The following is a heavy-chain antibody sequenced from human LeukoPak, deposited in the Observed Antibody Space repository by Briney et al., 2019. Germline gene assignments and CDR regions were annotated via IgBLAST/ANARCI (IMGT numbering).Heavy chain of an antibody. J-gene: IGHJ6*02. Sequence: KPSETLSLTCTVSGGSVSSGSYYWSWIRQPPGTRLEWIGYVYNSGTTNYNPSFRSRLTMSVDTSKNQFSLKLSSVTAADTAVYYCARGAVVNGLDVWGQGTTVTVSS. V-gene: IGHV4-61*01. CDR2: VYNSGTT. D-gene: IGHD5-18*01. CDR3: ARGAVVNGLDV. CDR1: GGSVSSGSYY.